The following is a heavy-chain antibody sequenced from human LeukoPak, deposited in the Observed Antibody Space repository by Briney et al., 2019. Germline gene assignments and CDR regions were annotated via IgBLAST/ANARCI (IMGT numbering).Heavy chain of an antibody. CDR3: ARTGSSRWHSDHYYFDY. J-gene: IGHJ4*02. CDR2: INGDNGNT. CDR1: GYTITSYA. Sequence: ASVKVSCKASGYTITSYAIHWVRQAPGQRLEWMGWINGDNGNTKYSQKFQGRVTITGDASASTAYMELSSLRSEDTAVFYCARTGSSRWHSDHYYFDYWGQGTLVTVSS. V-gene: IGHV1-3*01. D-gene: IGHD6-13*01.